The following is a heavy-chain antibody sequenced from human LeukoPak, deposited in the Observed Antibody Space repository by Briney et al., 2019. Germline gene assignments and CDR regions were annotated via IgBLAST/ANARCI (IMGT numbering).Heavy chain of an antibody. Sequence: SETLSLTCTVSGGSISSYYWSWLRQPPGKGLEYIGYIYYSGSTNYNPSLKSRVTISLDTSKTQFSLKLSSVTAADTAVYYCARGNLAAPDYYYYYMDVWGKGTTVTVSS. CDR3: ARGNLAAPDYYYYYMDV. J-gene: IGHJ6*03. V-gene: IGHV4-59*01. CDR1: GGSISSYY. D-gene: IGHD6-6*01. CDR2: IYYSGST.